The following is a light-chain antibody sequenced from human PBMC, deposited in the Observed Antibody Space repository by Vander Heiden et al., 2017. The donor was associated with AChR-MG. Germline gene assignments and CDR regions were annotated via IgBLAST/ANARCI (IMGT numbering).Light chain of an antibody. Sequence: IVMTQSPATLSVSPGERATLSCRASQSIRTDLAWYQHKPGQAPRLLIYGASTRASGIPARFSGSGSGTEFTLTISSLQSEDSAVYYCQQYDNWPPRVTFGGGTKVEIK. CDR3: QQYDNWPPRVT. CDR2: GAS. J-gene: IGKJ4*01. CDR1: QSIRTD. V-gene: IGKV3-15*01.